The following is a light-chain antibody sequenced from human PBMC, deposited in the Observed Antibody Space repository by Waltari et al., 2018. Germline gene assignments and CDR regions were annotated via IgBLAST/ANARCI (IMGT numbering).Light chain of an antibody. CDR1: QSFGSSS. J-gene: IGKJ1*01. CDR2: RAS. V-gene: IGKV3-20*01. CDR3: QQHGTLPAT. Sequence: DIVLTQSPGTASLSPGERVPLSCRASQSFGSSSLAWYQQKPGQAPRLVIYRASRRATGIPDRFSGSGSGTDFSLTISRLEPEDFAVYYCQQHGTLPATFGQGTKVEIK.